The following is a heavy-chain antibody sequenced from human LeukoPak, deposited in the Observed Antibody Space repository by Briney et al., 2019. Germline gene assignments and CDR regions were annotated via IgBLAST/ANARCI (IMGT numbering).Heavy chain of an antibody. Sequence: PSETLSLTCTVSGGSLNGYYWGWIRQPPGKGLECIGYIHSSEGTAHNASLKSRLTISLDTSKNQFSLTLSSVTAADTAVYYCARHVYGEGVVVWGKGTTVTVSS. CDR3: ARHVYGEGVVV. CDR1: GGSLNGYY. D-gene: IGHD4-17*01. V-gene: IGHV4-59*08. J-gene: IGHJ6*04. CDR2: IHSSEGT.